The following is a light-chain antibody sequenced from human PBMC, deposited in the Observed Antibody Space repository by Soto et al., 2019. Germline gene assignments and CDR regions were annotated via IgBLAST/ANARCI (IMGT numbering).Light chain of an antibody. CDR3: QQRSNWPPT. CDR2: DAS. CDR1: QSVSSY. J-gene: IGKJ2*01. V-gene: IGKV3-11*01. Sequence: EIVLTQSPATLSLSPGERATLSCRASQSVSSYLAWYQQKPGQAPRLLIYDASNRATGIPARFSGSGSGKDFTLTISSLEPEDFAVYYCQQRSNWPPTLGQGTKLEIK.